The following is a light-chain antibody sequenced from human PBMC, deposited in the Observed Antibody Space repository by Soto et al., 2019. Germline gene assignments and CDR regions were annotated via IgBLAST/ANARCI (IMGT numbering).Light chain of an antibody. CDR3: QKYNSGPLT. J-gene: IGKJ4*01. CDR2: AAS. V-gene: IGKV1-27*01. Sequence: DIQMTQSPSSLSASLGDRVTITCRASQGIGIYLAWFQQRPGKVPKLLIYAASALQSGVPSRFSGSGSETDFTLTISSLQPEDVSTSYCQKYNSGPLTFGAGTRVEIK. CDR1: QGIGIY.